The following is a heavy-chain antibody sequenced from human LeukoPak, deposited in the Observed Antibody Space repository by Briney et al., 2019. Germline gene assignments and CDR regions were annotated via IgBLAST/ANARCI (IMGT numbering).Heavy chain of an antibody. CDR2: INHSGST. CDR3: AREFALSYYYYMDV. CDR1: GGSFSGYY. Sequence: SETLSLTCPVYGGSFSGYYWSWIRQPPGTGMEWIGEINHSGSTNYNPPLNSRVTISVDTTKHHLSLQLNSVTPDDPPVYYCAREFALSYYYYMDVWGKGTKVTISS. J-gene: IGHJ6*03. V-gene: IGHV4-34*01.